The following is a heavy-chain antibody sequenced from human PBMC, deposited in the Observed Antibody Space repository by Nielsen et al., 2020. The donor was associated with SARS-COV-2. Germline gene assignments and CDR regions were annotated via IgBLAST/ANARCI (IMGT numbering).Heavy chain of an antibody. CDR3: ARGGYSYGNYYYYYGMDV. J-gene: IGHJ6*02. V-gene: IGHV1-2*06. CDR2: INPNSGGT. CDR1: GYTFTGYY. D-gene: IGHD5-18*01. Sequence: SVKVSCKASGYTFTGYYMHWVRQAPGQGLEWMGRINPNSGGTNYAQKFQGRVTMTRDTSISTAYMELSRLRSDDTAVYYCARGGYSYGNYYYYYGMDVWGQGTTVTVSS.